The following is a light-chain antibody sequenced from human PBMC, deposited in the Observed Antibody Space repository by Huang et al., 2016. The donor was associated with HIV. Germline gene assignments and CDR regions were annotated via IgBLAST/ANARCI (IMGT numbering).Light chain of an antibody. CDR3: QQYDINPWT. CDR2: DAS. Sequence: DIQMTQSPSTLSAFVGDRVTITCRASQSISSWLAWYQQKPGKVPKLLIYDASSLQSGVPPRFSGSGSGTDFTLTISSLQPDDFATYYCQQYDINPWTFGQGTKVEIK. CDR1: QSISSW. V-gene: IGKV1-5*01. J-gene: IGKJ1*01.